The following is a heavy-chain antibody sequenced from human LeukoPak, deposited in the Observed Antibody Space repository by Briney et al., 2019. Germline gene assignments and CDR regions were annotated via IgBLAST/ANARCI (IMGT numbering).Heavy chain of an antibody. CDR2: INPNSGGT. CDR1: GSTFTGYY. J-gene: IGHJ4*02. D-gene: IGHD1-7*01. V-gene: IGHV1-2*02. Sequence: GASVKVSCKASGSTFTGYYIHWMRQAPGQGLEWMGWINPNSGGTNYAQKFQGRVTMTRDTSINTAYVEVSGLRSDDTAVYYCAINLGSITGTKTWGQGTLVTVSS. CDR3: AINLGSITGTKT.